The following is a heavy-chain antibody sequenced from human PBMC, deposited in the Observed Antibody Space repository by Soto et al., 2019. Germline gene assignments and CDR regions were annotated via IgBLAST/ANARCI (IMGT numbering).Heavy chain of an antibody. CDR1: GFSLSTSGVG. Sequence: QITLKESGPTLVKPTQTLTLTCTFSGFSLSTSGVGVGWIRQPPGKALEWLALIYWDDDKRYSPSLKSRLTITKHTSKNQVGLTTTNTHPVDTATHYFAHEGPPVDIVATTYYFDYWGQGTLVTVSS. CDR3: AHEGPPVDIVATTYYFDY. J-gene: IGHJ4*02. V-gene: IGHV2-5*02. CDR2: IYWDDDK. D-gene: IGHD5-12*01.